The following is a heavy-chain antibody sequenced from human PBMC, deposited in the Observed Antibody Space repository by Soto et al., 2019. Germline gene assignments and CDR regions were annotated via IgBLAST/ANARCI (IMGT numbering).Heavy chain of an antibody. CDR1: GGSISSYY. J-gene: IGHJ6*02. CDR3: ARVSGSYYYGMDV. Sequence: PSETLSLTCTVSGGSISSYYWSWIRQPPGKGLEWIGYIYYSGSTNYNPSLKSRVTISVDKSKNQFSLKLTSVTAADTAVYYCARVSGSYYYGMDVWGQGTTVTV. V-gene: IGHV4-59*12. D-gene: IGHD1-26*01. CDR2: IYYSGST.